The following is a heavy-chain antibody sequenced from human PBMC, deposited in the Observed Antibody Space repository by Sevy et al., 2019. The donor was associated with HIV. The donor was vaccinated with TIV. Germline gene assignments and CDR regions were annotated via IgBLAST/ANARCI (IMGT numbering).Heavy chain of an antibody. D-gene: IGHD3-10*01. CDR3: AKDQGTMVRGVILPSYYYGMDV. Sequence: GGSLRLSCAASGFTFSSYGMHWVRQAPGKGLEWVAVISYDGSNKYYADSVKGRFTISRENSKYTLYLQMNSLRAEDTAVYYCAKDQGTMVRGVILPSYYYGMDVWGQGTTVTVSS. CDR2: ISYDGSNK. CDR1: GFTFSSYG. V-gene: IGHV3-30*18. J-gene: IGHJ6*02.